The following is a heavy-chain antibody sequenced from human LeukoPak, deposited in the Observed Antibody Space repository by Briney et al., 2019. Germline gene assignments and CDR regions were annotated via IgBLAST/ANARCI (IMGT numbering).Heavy chain of an antibody. CDR1: GFTFSTYI. CDR3: ARVPGDV. J-gene: IGHJ6*04. CDR2: ISGTSTYI. Sequence: GGSLRLSCAAYGFTFSTYILNWVRQAPGKGLEWVSSISGTSTYIYYGDSVKGRFTISRDNAKNSLYLPMNSLRAEDTGVYYCARVPGDVWGKGTTVTVSS. V-gene: IGHV3-21*01.